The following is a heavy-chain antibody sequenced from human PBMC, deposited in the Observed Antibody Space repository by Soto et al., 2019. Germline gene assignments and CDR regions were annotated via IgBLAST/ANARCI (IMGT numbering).Heavy chain of an antibody. D-gene: IGHD6-6*01. V-gene: IGHV4-31*03. J-gene: IGHJ6*02. CDR3: ARGSSIAGLYYGMDV. CDR1: GGSISSGGYY. CDR2: NYYSGIT. Sequence: QVQLQESGPGLVKPSQTLSLTCTVSGGSISSGGYYWTWIRQPPGKGLEWIGYNYYSGITYYNPSLKSRVTISLDTSKNQVSLKLSSVTAADTGVYYCARGSSIAGLYYGMDVWGQGTTVTVSS.